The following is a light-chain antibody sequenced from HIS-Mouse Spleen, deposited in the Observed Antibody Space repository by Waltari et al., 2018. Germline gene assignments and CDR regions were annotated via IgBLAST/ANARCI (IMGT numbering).Light chain of an antibody. V-gene: IGKV1-5*03. Sequence: DIQMTQSPSTLSASVGDRVTSTCRARQSISSRLAWYQQKPGKAPKLLSYKASSLESGVPSRFSGSGSGTEFTLTISSLQPDDFATYYCQQYNSYSWTFGQGTKVEIK. J-gene: IGKJ1*01. CDR2: KAS. CDR1: QSISSR. CDR3: QQYNSYSWT.